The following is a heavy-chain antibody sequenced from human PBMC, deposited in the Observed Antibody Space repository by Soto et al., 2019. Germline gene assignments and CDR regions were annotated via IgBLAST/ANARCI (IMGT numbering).Heavy chain of an antibody. V-gene: IGHV4-31*03. Sequence: QVQLQESGPGLVKPSQTLSLTCTVSGGSVSSGGYYWTWIRQHPGKGLEWIGYIYYSGSTYYNPSLKSRLTISVDTSKSQFSLKLSSVTAEAAAVYYCARSVFPWGQGTLVTVSS. CDR1: GGSVSSGGYY. CDR3: ARSVFP. J-gene: IGHJ5*02. CDR2: IYYSGST.